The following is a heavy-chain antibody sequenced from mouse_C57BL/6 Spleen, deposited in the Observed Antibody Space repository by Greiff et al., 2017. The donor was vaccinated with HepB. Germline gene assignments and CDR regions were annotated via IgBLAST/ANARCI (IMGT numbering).Heavy chain of an antibody. V-gene: IGHV14-2*01. J-gene: IGHJ3*01. CDR1: GFNIKDSY. CDR2: IDPEEGET. D-gene: IGHD2-4*01. CDR3: ARSYYDYDVVFAY. Sequence: EVQLQQSGAELVKPGPSVSLSCTASGFNIKDSYMHWVRQRTEQGLEWMGRIDPEEGETKYAPKYQGKATIPADTSSNKAYLQLSSLTSGDTAVYYCARSYYDYDVVFAYWGQGTLVTVSA.